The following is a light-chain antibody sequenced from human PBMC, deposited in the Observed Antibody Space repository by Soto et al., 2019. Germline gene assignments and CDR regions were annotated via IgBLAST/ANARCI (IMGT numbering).Light chain of an antibody. CDR3: QQYLIYPYT. CDR2: AAA. CDR1: QGISSY. V-gene: IGKV1-8*01. Sequence: AIRMTQSPSSFSASTGDRVTITCRARQGISSYLAWYQQKPGKAPQLLIYAAATLQRGSPSRFSASGSGTDFTLTISRLQSEDFATYYCQQYLIYPYTFGQGTKLAI. J-gene: IGKJ2*01.